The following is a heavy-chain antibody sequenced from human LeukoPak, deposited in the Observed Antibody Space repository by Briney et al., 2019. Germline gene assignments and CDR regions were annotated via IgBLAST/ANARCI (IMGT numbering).Heavy chain of an antibody. Sequence: GGALRLSCAASGFRFSIYTMSWVRQAPGKGLEWVAGIFGIGYNTYYADSVKGRFTISRDNSKKTLYLQMNSLGVEGTAIYCGAKDLLQGDGYCDIDSWGQGTLVSVSS. CDR2: IFGIGYNT. CDR1: GFRFSIYT. V-gene: IGHV3-23*01. J-gene: IGHJ4*02. D-gene: IGHD5-24*01. CDR3: AKDLLQGDGYCDIDS.